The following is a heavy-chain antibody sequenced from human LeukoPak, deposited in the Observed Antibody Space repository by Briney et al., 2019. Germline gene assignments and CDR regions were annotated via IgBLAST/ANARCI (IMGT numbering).Heavy chain of an antibody. CDR3: ARDRERGFDY. D-gene: IGHD5-24*01. J-gene: IGHJ4*02. V-gene: IGHV1-18*01. CDR2: IGTENAYT. CDR1: GYTFNTYG. Sequence: GASVKVSCTASGYTFNTYGISWVRQAPGQGLEWMGWIGTENAYTIYAEKFQGRVTLTTDTSTTTVHMELRSLRSDDTAVYYCARDRERGFDYWGQGSLVTVSS.